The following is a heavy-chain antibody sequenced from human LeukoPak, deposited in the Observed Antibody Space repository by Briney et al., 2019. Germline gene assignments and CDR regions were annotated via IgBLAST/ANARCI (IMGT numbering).Heavy chain of an antibody. CDR1: GGSFSGYY. V-gene: IGHV4-34*01. Sequence: SETLSLTCAVYGGSFSGYYWSWIRQPPGKGLEWIGEINHSGSTNYNPSLKSRVTISVDTSKNQSSLKLSSVTAADTAVYYCARGVRYYDSSGQGGDAFDIWGQGTMVTVSS. CDR3: ARGVRYYDSSGQGGDAFDI. J-gene: IGHJ3*02. D-gene: IGHD3-22*01. CDR2: INHSGST.